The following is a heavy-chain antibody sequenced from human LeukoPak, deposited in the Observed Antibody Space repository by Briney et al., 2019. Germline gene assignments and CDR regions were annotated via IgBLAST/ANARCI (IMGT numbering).Heavy chain of an antibody. D-gene: IGHD3-10*01. CDR3: ARARYFGSGTYHDY. V-gene: IGHV3-48*01. CDR2: ITSST. J-gene: IGHJ4*02. Sequence: GGSLRLSCEASGFTFSTYTMSWVRHAPGKGLEWLSCITSSTYYADSVKGRFTISRDNAKNSLYLQMNSLRAEDTAVYYCARARYFGSGTYHDYWGQGTLVTVSS. CDR1: GFTFSTYT.